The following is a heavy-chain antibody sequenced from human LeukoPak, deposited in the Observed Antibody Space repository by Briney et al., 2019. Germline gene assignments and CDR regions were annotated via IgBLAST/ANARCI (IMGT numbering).Heavy chain of an antibody. CDR1: GFTFSSYW. D-gene: IGHD3-16*01. V-gene: IGHV3-7*01. CDR2: IKQDGTET. CDR3: ARDNDSRDPPHFDY. J-gene: IGHJ4*02. Sequence: GGSLRLSCEASGFTFSSYWMSWDRQAPGKGLEWVANIKQDGTETDYVDSVKGRFTISRDNGKNSLYLQMNSLRAEDTAVYYCARDNDSRDPPHFDYWGQGTLVTVSS.